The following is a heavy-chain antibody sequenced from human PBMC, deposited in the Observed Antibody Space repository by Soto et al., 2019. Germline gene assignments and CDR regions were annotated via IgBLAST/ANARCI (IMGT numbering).Heavy chain of an antibody. D-gene: IGHD6-19*01. V-gene: IGHV1-69*13. CDR2: IIPIFGTA. CDR3: ARDYFGGPYSSGSKDFDY. J-gene: IGHJ4*02. CDR1: GGTFSSYA. Sequence: SVKVSCKASGGTFSSYAISWVRQAPGQGLEWMGGIIPIFGTANYAQKFQGRVTITADASTSTAYMELSSLRSDDTAVYYCARDYFGGPYSSGSKDFDYWGQGTLVTVSS.